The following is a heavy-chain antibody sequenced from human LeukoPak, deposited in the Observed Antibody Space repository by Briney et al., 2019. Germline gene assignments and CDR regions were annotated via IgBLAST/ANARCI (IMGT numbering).Heavy chain of an antibody. V-gene: IGHV4-31*03. Sequence: PSETLSLTCTVSGGSISSGGYYWSWIRQHPGKGLEWIGYIYDSESTYYSPSLKSRVTISADTSKNQFSLKLSSVTAADTAVYYCARDLGYRVPGWFDPWGQGTLVTVSS. CDR2: IYDSEST. J-gene: IGHJ5*02. CDR1: GGSISSGGYY. D-gene: IGHD3-16*02. CDR3: ARDLGYRVPGWFDP.